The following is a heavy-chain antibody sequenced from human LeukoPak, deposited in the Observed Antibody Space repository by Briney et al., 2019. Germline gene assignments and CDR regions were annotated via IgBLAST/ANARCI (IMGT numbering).Heavy chain of an antibody. V-gene: IGHV4-34*01. CDR2: INHSGST. CDR1: GGSFSGYY. CDR3: ARGMGRVHYGDY. D-gene: IGHD3-10*01. Sequence: SETLSLTCAVYGGSFSGYYWSWIRQPPGKGLEWIGEINHSGSTNYNPSLKSRVTISVDTSKNQFSLKLSSVTAADTAVYYCARGMGRVHYGDYWGQGTLVTVSS. J-gene: IGHJ4*02.